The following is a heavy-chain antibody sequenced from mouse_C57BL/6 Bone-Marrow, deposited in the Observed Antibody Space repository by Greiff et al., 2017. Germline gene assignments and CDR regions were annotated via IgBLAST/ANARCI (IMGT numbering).Heavy chain of an antibody. CDR1: GFTFSSYA. CDR2: ISDGGSYT. V-gene: IGHV5-4*01. Sequence: EVQLQESGGGLVKPGGSLKLSCAASGFTFSSYAMSWVRQTPDKRLEWVATISDGGSYTYYPDNVKGRFTISRDNAKNNLYLQMSHLKSEDTAMYYCARDGYYGSRDFDVWGTGTTVTVSS. CDR3: ARDGYYGSRDFDV. J-gene: IGHJ1*03. D-gene: IGHD1-1*01.